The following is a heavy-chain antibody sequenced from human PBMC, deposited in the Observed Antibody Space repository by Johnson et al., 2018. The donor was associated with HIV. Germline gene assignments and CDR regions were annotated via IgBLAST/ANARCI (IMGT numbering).Heavy chain of an antibody. V-gene: IGHV3-30*02. Sequence: QVQLVESGGGLVQPGGSLRLSCAASGFTFSRYGMHWVRQAPGKGLEWVAFMRYNGSDEYYADSVKGRFTITRDNSKSQLYLQMNSLRTDETAVYYCAKDSQSPPIFGVFMPQNGFDIWGQGTVVTVSS. CDR3: AKDSQSPPIFGVFMPQNGFDI. J-gene: IGHJ3*02. CDR1: GFTFSRYG. D-gene: IGHD3-3*01. CDR2: MRYNGSDE.